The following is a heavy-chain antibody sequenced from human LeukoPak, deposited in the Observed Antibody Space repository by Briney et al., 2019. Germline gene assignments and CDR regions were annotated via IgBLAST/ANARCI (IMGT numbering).Heavy chain of an antibody. CDR1: GFTFSRDS. Sequence: GGSLRLSCAASGFTFSRDSMNWGRQAPGKGLEWVSSISGSRIYKYYADSVKGRFTISRDNAKNSLYLQMNSLRAEDTALYYCAKDMAQSNYYDSSGYPGAFDIWGQGTMVTVSS. V-gene: IGHV3-21*04. D-gene: IGHD3-22*01. CDR2: ISGSRIYK. CDR3: AKDMAQSNYYDSSGYPGAFDI. J-gene: IGHJ3*02.